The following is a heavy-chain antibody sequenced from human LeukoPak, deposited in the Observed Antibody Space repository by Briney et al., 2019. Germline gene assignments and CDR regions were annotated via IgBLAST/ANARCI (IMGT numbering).Heavy chain of an antibody. CDR2: IGNTET. CDR1: GFPFETNA. V-gene: IGHV3-23*01. CDR3: AKDWIQFNRVFDCFDS. Sequence: GGSLRLSCATSGFPFETNAMSWVRQAPGKGLEWVATIGNTETFYADSVTGRFTISRDNSKNTVNLQMNRLRAEDTAIYYCAKDWIQFNRVFDCFDSWGQGILVTVSS. D-gene: IGHD5-18*01. J-gene: IGHJ4*02.